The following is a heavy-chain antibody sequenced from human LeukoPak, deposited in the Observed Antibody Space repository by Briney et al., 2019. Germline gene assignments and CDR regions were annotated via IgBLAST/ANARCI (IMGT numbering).Heavy chain of an antibody. CDR3: AREMATITALHY. Sequence: ASVKVSCKVSGYTLTELSMHWVRQAPGKGLEWMGGFDPEDGETIYAQKFQGRVTMTRDTSTSTVYMELSSLRSEDTAVYYCAREMATITALHYWGQGTLVTVSS. CDR2: FDPEDGET. CDR1: GYTLTELS. V-gene: IGHV1-24*01. D-gene: IGHD5-24*01. J-gene: IGHJ4*02.